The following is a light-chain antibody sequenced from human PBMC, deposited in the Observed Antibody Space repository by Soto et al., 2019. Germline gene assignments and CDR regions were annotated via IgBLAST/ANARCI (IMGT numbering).Light chain of an antibody. CDR3: QQYAASPRT. J-gene: IGKJ1*01. CDR1: QSVNDNY. Sequence: EIVLTQSPGTLSLSPRERATLSCRASQSVNDNYLAWYQHKPVQAPRLLIYGASSRAPGIPDRFSGSGSGTDFTLTISRLAPEDFAIYYCQQYAASPRTFGQGTQVEFK. V-gene: IGKV3-20*01. CDR2: GAS.